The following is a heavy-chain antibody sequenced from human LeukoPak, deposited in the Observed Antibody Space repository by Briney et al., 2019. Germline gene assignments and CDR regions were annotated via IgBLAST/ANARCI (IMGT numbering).Heavy chain of an antibody. CDR3: AELGITMIGGV. CDR1: GFSFSSYS. D-gene: IGHD3-10*02. CDR2: INSIWI. V-gene: IGHV3-21*01. J-gene: IGHJ6*04. Sequence: GGSPRLSCAASGFSFSSYSMNWVRQAPGKGLEWVSSINSIWIYYADSVRGRFTISRDNAKNSLYLQMNSLRAEDTAVYYCAELGITMIGGVWGKGTTVTISS.